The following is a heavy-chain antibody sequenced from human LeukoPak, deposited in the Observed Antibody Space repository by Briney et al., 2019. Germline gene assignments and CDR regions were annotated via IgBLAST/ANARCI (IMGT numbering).Heavy chain of an antibody. CDR3: AREVKLGGYRFDY. CDR2: IISSGSYI. D-gene: IGHD5-12*01. J-gene: IGHJ4*02. Sequence: GGSLRLSCAASGFIFSSYSMNWVRQAPGKGLEWVSSIISSGSYIYYADSVKGRFTISRDNANNSLYLQMNSLRAEDTAVYYCAREVKLGGYRFDYWGQGTLVTVSS. V-gene: IGHV3-21*01. CDR1: GFIFSSYS.